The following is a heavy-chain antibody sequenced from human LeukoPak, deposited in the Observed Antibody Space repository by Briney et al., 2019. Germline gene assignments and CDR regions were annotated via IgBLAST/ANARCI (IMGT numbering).Heavy chain of an antibody. CDR3: ARGRGLRYFDWLLSNTRPDAFDI. CDR1: GYTFTSYD. Sequence: GASVKVSCKASGYTFTSYDINWVRQVTGQGLEWMGWMNPNSGNTGYAQKFQGRVTITRNTSISTAYMELSSLRSEDTAVYYCARGRGLRYFDWLLSNTRPDAFDIWGQGTMVTVSS. D-gene: IGHD3-9*01. V-gene: IGHV1-8*03. J-gene: IGHJ3*02. CDR2: MNPNSGNT.